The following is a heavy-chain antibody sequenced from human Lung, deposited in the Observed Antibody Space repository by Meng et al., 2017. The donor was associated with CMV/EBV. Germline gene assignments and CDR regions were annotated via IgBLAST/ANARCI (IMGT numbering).Heavy chain of an antibody. CDR1: GYTFTGYY. Sequence: AXVXVSXXASGYTFTGYYIHWVRQAPGHGREWMGWLHPNSGGTNYTEKFRGRVTMTMDTSITTAYMGLSRLTSDDTAVYYCARDLAGSTDDDILTGYNYYRYGRDVWGQGTXVTVSS. D-gene: IGHD3-9*01. CDR3: ARDLAGSTDDDILTGYNYYRYGRDV. J-gene: IGHJ6*02. CDR2: LHPNSGGT. V-gene: IGHV1-2*02.